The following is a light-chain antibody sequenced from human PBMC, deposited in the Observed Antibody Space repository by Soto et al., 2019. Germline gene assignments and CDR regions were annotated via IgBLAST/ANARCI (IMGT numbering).Light chain of an antibody. CDR2: AAS. Sequence: DIEMTQCPSSLSASVGDRVTITCRASQNINTYINWYQQSPGKAPKVLIYAASNLQSGVPSRFSGSGSGTDFTLTISSLQPEDFATYFCQQSYNIPRATFGQGTKVDIK. CDR1: QNINTY. J-gene: IGKJ1*01. V-gene: IGKV1-39*01. CDR3: QQSYNIPRAT.